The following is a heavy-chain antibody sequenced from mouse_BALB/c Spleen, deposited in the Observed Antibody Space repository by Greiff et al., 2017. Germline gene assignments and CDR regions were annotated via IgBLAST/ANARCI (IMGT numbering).Heavy chain of an antibody. V-gene: IGHV5-17*02. J-gene: IGHJ2*01. D-gene: IGHD1-1*01. CDR3: ARGGLRREFDY. CDR1: GFTFSSFG. Sequence: EVQLVESGGGLVQPGGSRKLSCAASGFTFSSFGMHWVRQAPEKGLELVAYISSGSSTIYYADTVKGRFTISRDNPKNTLFLQMTSLRSEDTAMYYCARGGLRREFDYWGQGTTLTVSS. CDR2: ISSGSSTI.